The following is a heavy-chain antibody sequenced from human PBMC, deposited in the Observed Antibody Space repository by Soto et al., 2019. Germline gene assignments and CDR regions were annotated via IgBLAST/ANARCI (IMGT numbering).Heavy chain of an antibody. D-gene: IGHD6-13*01. J-gene: IGHJ6*02. CDR1: GGSISSYF. Sequence: LSLACTVSGGSISSYFCSWIRQPPGKGLEWIGYIYYSGSTNYNPSLKSRVTISVDTSKNQFSLKLSSVTAADTAVYYCASSNIAAAGFYYYGMDVWGRGTTVTVSS. CDR2: IYYSGST. CDR3: ASSNIAAAGFYYYGMDV. V-gene: IGHV4-59*01.